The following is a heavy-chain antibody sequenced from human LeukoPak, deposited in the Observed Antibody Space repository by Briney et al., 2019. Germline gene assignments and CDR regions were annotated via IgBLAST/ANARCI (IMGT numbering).Heavy chain of an antibody. CDR1: GGSISRYY. D-gene: IGHD4-11*01. J-gene: IGHJ3*02. CDR3: AGQQLDAFDI. V-gene: IGHV4-59*01. CDR2: IYYSGST. Sequence: SETLSLTCTVSGGSISRYYWNWLRQPPGKGLEWIGYIYYSGSTNYNPSLKSRVTISVDASKNQFSLNLSSVTAADTAVYYCAGQQLDAFDIWGQGTMVTVSS.